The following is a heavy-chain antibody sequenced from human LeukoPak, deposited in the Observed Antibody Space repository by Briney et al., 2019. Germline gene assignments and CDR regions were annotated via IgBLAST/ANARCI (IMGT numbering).Heavy chain of an antibody. V-gene: IGHV3-23*01. CDR1: GFTFSNYA. CDR3: AKAVNGAVARDWFDP. CDR2: ISGSGGNT. Sequence: GGSLRLSCAASGFTFSNYAMSWVRQAPGKGLEWVSAISGSGGNTYYADSVKGRFTISRDNSKNTLYLQMNSLRAEDTAVYYCAKAVNGAVARDWFDPWGQGTLVTVSS. J-gene: IGHJ5*02. D-gene: IGHD2-15*01.